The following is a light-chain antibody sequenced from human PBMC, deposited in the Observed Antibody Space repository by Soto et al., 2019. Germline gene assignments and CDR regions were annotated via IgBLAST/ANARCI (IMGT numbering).Light chain of an antibody. CDR2: DVS. Sequence: QSALTQPASVSGSPGQSITISCTGTSSDVGGYNYVSWYQQHPGKAPKLMIYDVSNRPSGVSNRSSGSKSGNTASLTISWLQAEDEADYYCSSYTSSSTVVFGGGTKLTVL. CDR3: SSYTSSSTVV. CDR1: SSDVGGYNY. J-gene: IGLJ2*01. V-gene: IGLV2-14*01.